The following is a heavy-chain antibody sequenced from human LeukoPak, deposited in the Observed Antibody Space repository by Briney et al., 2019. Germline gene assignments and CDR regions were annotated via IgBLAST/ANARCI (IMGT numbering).Heavy chain of an antibody. CDR2: ISYDGSNK. J-gene: IGHJ4*02. CDR1: GFTFSSYG. CDR3: AKGRDDYGDYGPFDY. Sequence: PGRSLRLSCAASGFTFSSYGMHWVRQAPGKGLEWVAVISYDGSNKYYADSVKGRFTISRDNSKNTLYLQMNSLRAEDTAVYYCAKGRDDYGDYGPFDYWGQGTLVTVSS. D-gene: IGHD4-17*01. V-gene: IGHV3-30*18.